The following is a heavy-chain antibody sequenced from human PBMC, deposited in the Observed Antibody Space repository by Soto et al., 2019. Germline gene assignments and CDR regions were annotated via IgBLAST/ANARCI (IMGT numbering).Heavy chain of an antibody. D-gene: IGHD2-21*01. V-gene: IGHV3-9*01. CDR1: GLIFDNFA. J-gene: IGHJ4*02. CDR3: AKDSYSLGIEVSTYFDY. Sequence: PGGSLSLSCKASGLIFDNFAMHWVRQSPERGLEWVSAISWNGRRTGYADSVKGRFIVSRDNSKSSLYLQMNSLTSEDTALYFCAKDSYSLGIEVSTYFDYWGQGSSVTVSS. CDR2: ISWNGRRT.